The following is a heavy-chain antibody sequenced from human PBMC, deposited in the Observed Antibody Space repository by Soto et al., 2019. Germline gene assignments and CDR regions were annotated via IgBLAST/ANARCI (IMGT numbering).Heavy chain of an antibody. Sequence: GGSLRLSXEASGFTFSSYAMHWVRQAPGKGLEWVAVISYDGSNKYYADFVKGRLSISRDNSKNTLYLQMNSLRAEDTAVYYCARGGKGLLQPNWFDPWGQGTLVTVSS. CDR2: ISYDGSNK. D-gene: IGHD3-22*01. J-gene: IGHJ5*02. V-gene: IGHV3-30*04. CDR3: ARGGKGLLQPNWFDP. CDR1: GFTFSSYA.